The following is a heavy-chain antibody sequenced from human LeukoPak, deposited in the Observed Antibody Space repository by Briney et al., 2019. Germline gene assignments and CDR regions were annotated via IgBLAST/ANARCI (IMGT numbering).Heavy chain of an antibody. CDR2: ISAYNGNT. D-gene: IGHD6-13*01. J-gene: IGHJ4*02. CDR1: GYTFTSYG. CDR3: ARDRYSSSWANFDY. V-gene: IGHV1-18*04. Sequence: ASVKVSCKASGYTFTSYGISWVGQAPGQGGEWMGWISAYNGNTNYAQKLQGRVTMTTDTSTSTAYMELRSLRSDDTAVYYCARDRYSSSWANFDYWGQGTLVTVAS.